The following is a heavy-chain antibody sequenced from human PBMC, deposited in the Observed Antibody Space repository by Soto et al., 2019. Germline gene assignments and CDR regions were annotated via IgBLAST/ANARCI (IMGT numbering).Heavy chain of an antibody. V-gene: IGHV1-58*01. CDR2: IAVGSGYT. D-gene: IGHD5-18*01. Sequence: SVKVSCKASGFTFTSSAFQWVRQARGQRLEWIGWIAVGSGYTNYAQKFQGRVTITADKSTSTAYMELSSLRSEDTAVYYCARDRGYSYGTFDYWGQGALVTVSS. CDR1: GFTFTSSA. CDR3: ARDRGYSYGTFDY. J-gene: IGHJ4*02.